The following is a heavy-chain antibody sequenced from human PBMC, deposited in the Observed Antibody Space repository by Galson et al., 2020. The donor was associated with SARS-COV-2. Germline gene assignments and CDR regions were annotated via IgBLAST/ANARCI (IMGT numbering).Heavy chain of an antibody. CDR2: ISGSGSTK. CDR3: ARGGATRLDC. J-gene: IGHJ4*02. CDR1: GFTFDYYE. Sequence: GGSLRLSFAASGFTFDYYEMNWVRQAPGKGLEWVSYISGSGSTKYYAASVNGRFTISRDNAGNSLSLQMNSLRDDDTAVYYCARGGATRLDCWGQGTLVTVSS. D-gene: IGHD1-26*01. V-gene: IGHV3-48*03.